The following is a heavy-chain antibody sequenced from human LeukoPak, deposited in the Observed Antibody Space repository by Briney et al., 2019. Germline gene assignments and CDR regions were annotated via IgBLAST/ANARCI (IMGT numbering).Heavy chain of an antibody. CDR1: GGSISSYY. V-gene: IGHV4-59*01. J-gene: IGHJ4*02. CDR2: IYYSGST. Sequence: SETLSLTCTVSGGSISSYYWSWIRQPPGKGLEWIGYIYYSGSTNYNPSLKSRVTISVDTSKNQFSLKLSSVTAADTAVYYCAGSRRNSSGWYFDYWGQGTLVTVSS. CDR3: AGSRRNSSGWYFDY. D-gene: IGHD6-19*01.